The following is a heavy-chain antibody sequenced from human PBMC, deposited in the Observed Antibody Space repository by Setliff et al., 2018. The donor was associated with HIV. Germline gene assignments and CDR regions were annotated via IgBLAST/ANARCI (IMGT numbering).Heavy chain of an antibody. V-gene: IGHV5-51*01. D-gene: IGHD3-10*01. CDR2: IYPGDSDS. CDR3: AMPYYYGPGNSFDI. CDR1: GYTFASHW. J-gene: IGHJ3*02. Sequence: SLKISCKGSGYTFASHWIGWVRQMPGKGLEWMGIIYPGDSDSRYSPFFQGQVTISADKSISTAYLQWSSLKASDTAMYYCAMPYYYGPGNSFDIWGHGTMVTVSS.